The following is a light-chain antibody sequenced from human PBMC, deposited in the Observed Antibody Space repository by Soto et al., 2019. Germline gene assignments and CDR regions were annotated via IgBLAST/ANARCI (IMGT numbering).Light chain of an antibody. Sequence: QSVLTQPASVSGSPGQSITISCTGTSSDVGAYDYVSWYQQHPGKAPKLMIYDVSNRPSGVSNRFSGSKSGNTASLTISGLQPEDEADYYCSSYTSSSTVIFGGGTKVTVL. CDR1: SSDVGAYDY. CDR2: DVS. J-gene: IGLJ2*01. V-gene: IGLV2-14*03. CDR3: SSYTSSSTVI.